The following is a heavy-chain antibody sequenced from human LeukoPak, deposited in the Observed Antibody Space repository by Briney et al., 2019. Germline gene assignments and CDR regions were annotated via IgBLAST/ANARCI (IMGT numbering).Heavy chain of an antibody. CDR1: GFTFRTYA. D-gene: IGHD3-9*01. CDR3: ARGGYDILTGIRGDWFDP. J-gene: IGHJ5*02. CDR2: ISGSGGNT. Sequence: GGSPGLSCAASGFTFRTYAMTWVRQAPGKGLEWVSSISGSGGNTYYADSVKGRLTISRENAKNSLYLQMNSLRAGDTAVYYCARGGYDILTGIRGDWFDPWGQGTLVTVSS. V-gene: IGHV3-23*01.